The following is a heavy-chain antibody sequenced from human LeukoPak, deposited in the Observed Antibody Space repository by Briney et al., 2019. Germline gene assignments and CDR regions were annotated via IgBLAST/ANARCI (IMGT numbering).Heavy chain of an antibody. D-gene: IGHD5-18*01. V-gene: IGHV1-69*13. CDR2: IIPIFGTA. CDR1: GGTFSSYA. CDR3: ARDAGYSYGFDY. J-gene: IGHJ4*02. Sequence: SVKVSCKASGGTFSSYAISWVRQAPEQGLEWMGGIIPIFGTANYAQKFQGRVTITADESTSTAYMELSSLRSEDTAVYYCARDAGYSYGFDYWGQGTLVTVSS.